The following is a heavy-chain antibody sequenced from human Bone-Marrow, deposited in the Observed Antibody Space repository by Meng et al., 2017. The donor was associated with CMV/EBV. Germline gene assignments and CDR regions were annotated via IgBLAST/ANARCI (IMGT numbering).Heavy chain of an antibody. CDR3: ARGRSDYFDY. Sequence: GESLKISCAASGFTFSSYGMHWVRQAPGKGLEWVAFIRYDGSNKYYADSVKGRFTISRDNSKNTLYLQMNSLRAEDTAVYYCARGRSDYFDYWGQGTLVTVSS. V-gene: IGHV3-30*02. CDR2: IRYDGSNK. J-gene: IGHJ4*02. CDR1: GFTFSSYG.